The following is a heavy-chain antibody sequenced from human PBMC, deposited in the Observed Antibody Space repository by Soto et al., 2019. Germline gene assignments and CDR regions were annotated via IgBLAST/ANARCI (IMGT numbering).Heavy chain of an antibody. J-gene: IGHJ6*02. V-gene: IGHV4-59*01. CDR1: GGSISRYY. CDR3: ARLYSSSPYYYYGMDV. Sequence: SETLSLTCTVSGGSISRYYWGWIRQPPGKGLEWIGYIYYSGSTNYNPSLKSRVTISVDTSKNQFSLKLSSVTAADTAVYYCARLYSSSPYYYYGMDVWGQGTTVTVSS. D-gene: IGHD6-6*01. CDR2: IYYSGST.